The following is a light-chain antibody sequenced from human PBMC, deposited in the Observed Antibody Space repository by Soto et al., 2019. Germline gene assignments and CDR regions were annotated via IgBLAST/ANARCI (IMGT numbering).Light chain of an antibody. V-gene: IGKV3-11*01. Sequence: ESVLTQSPATLALSPGERATLSCRASQSVSSYLAWYQQKPGQAPRLLIYDASNRATGIPARFSGSGSGTDFTLTISSLEPEDFAFYYCQQRSNWPPSLTFGGGTQVEIK. CDR2: DAS. J-gene: IGKJ4*01. CDR1: QSVSSY. CDR3: QQRSNWPPSLT.